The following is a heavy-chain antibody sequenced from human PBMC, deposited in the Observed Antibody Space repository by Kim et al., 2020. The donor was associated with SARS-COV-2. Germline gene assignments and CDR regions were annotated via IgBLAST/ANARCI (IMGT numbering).Heavy chain of an antibody. V-gene: IGHV3-9*01. CDR2: ISWNSGSI. D-gene: IGHD6-19*01. CDR3: AKDIKAGGGAVAGQFDY. J-gene: IGHJ4*02. CDR1: GFTFDDYA. Sequence: GGSLRLSCAASGFTFDDYAMHWVRQAPGKGLEWVSGISWNSGSIGYADSVKGRFTISRDNAKNSLYLQMNSLRAEDTALYYCAKDIKAGGGAVAGQFDYWGQGTLVTVSS.